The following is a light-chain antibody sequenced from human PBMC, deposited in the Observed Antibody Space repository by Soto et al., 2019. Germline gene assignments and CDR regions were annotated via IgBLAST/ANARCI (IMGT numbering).Light chain of an antibody. J-gene: IGKJ1*01. V-gene: IGKV3-20*01. CDR2: GAS. Sequence: EIVLTQSPGTLSLSPGERATLSCRASQSVSSSYLAWYQQKPGQAPRLLIDGASSRATGIPDRFSGSGSGTDFTLTISRLEPEDFAVYYCQQSGSSPWAFGQGTKVEIK. CDR1: QSVSSSY. CDR3: QQSGSSPWA.